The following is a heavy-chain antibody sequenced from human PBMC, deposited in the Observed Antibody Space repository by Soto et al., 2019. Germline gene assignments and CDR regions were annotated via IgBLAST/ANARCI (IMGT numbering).Heavy chain of an antibody. J-gene: IGHJ6*04. CDR3: ARDTFPGDYYYGMDV. CDR1: GFTFSSYS. Sequence: GGSLRLSCAASGFTFSSYSMNWVRQAPGKGLEWVSSISSSSSYIYYADSVKGRFTISRDNAKNSLYLQMNSLRAEDTAVYYCARDTFPGDYYYGMDVWGKGTTVTVSS. V-gene: IGHV3-21*01. CDR2: ISSSSSYI. D-gene: IGHD3-10*01.